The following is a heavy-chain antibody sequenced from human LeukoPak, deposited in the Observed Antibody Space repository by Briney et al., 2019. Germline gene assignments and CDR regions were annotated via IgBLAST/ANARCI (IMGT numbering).Heavy chain of an antibody. V-gene: IGHV3-23*01. D-gene: IGHD2-2*01. CDR3: AKDGGGYCNNSSC. Sequence: GGSLRLSCAASGFTFSSYAMSWVRQAPGKGLEWVSAISDSGDKTDYADSVRGRFTIYRDNSKDTLYLQMNSLGAADTAVYYCAKDGGGYCNNSSCWGQGTLVTVSS. J-gene: IGHJ4*02. CDR1: GFTFSSYA. CDR2: ISDSGDKT.